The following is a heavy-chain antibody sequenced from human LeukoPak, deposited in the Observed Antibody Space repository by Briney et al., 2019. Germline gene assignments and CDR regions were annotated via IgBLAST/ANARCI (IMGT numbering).Heavy chain of an antibody. CDR3: ARDSGGYVYDY. J-gene: IGHJ4*02. D-gene: IGHD5-12*01. V-gene: IGHV4-59*01. Sequence: PSETLSLTGTVSGGSISNYYWRWIRQPPGKGLEWIGYIFYSGSTNYNPSLKSRVTISVDTSKNQFSLKLSSVTAADTAVYYCARDSGGYVYDYWGQGTLVTVSS. CDR1: GGSISNYY. CDR2: IFYSGST.